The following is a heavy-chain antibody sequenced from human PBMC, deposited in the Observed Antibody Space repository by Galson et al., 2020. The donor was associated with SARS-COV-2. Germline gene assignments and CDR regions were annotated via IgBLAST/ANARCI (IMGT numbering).Heavy chain of an antibody. CDR1: GFTFSSYD. CDR3: ARADYGSGSYYRSLLWYFDL. D-gene: IGHD3-10*01. J-gene: IGHJ2*01. V-gene: IGHV3-13*01. CDR2: IGTAGDT. Sequence: GGSLRLSCAASGFTFSSYDMHWVRQATGKGLEWVSAIGTAGDTYYPGSVKGRFTISRENAKNSLYLQMNRLRAGDTAVYYCARADYGSGSYYRSLLWYFDLWGRGTLVTVSS.